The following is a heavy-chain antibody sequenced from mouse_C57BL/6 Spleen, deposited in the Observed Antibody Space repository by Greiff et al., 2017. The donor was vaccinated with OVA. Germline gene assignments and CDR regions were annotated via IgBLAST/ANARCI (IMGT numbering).Heavy chain of an antibody. CDR2: ISDGGSYT. J-gene: IGHJ1*03. D-gene: IGHD1-1*01. V-gene: IGHV5-4*01. Sequence: EVQRVESGGGLVKPGGSLKLSCAASGFTFSSYAMSWVRQTPEKRLEWVATISDGGSYTYYPDNVKGRFTISRDNAKNNLYLQMSHLKSEDTAMYYCAREGVYYYGRQGYFDVWGTGTTVTVSS. CDR3: AREGVYYYGRQGYFDV. CDR1: GFTFSSYA.